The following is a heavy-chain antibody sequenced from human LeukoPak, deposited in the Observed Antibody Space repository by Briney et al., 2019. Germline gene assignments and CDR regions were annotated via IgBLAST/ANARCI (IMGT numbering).Heavy chain of an antibody. CDR2: FYHSGST. D-gene: IGHD7-27*01. CDR3: AWGHYYMDV. Sequence: SETLSLTCTVSGYFIRSGFYWGWIRQPPGKGLEWIGSFYHSGSTYYNPSLESRVTISVDTSKNQFSLKLSSVTAADTAVYYCAWGHYYMDVWGKGTTVTVSS. J-gene: IGHJ6*03. V-gene: IGHV4-38-2*02. CDR1: GYFIRSGFY.